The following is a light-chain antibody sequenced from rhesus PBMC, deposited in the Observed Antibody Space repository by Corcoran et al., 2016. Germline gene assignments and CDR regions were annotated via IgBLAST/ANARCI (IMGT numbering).Light chain of an antibody. CDR2: KAS. J-gene: IGKJ2*01. CDR1: ENVNNY. V-gene: IGKV1-74*01. Sequence: DIQMTQSPSSLSASVGDRVTITCRASENVNNYLNWYQQKPGKAPKLLIYKASTWQNGVPSRFSGIGSGKDYTFNISSLQSEDVATYYCHHNYGTPYSFGQGTKVEIK. CDR3: HHNYGTPYS.